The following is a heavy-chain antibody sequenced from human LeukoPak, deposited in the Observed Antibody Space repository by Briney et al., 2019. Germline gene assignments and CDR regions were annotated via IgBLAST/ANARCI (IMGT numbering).Heavy chain of an antibody. D-gene: IGHD2-15*01. CDR3: ARDALGYCSGGSCSKGGEH. CDR1: GGSISSSNW. Sequence: SGTLSLTCAVSGGSISSSNWWSWVRQPPGKGLEWIGEIYHSGSTNYNPSLKSRVTISVDKSKNQFSLKLSSVTAADTAVYYCARDALGYCSGGSCSKGGEHWGQGTLVTVSS. J-gene: IGHJ4*02. CDR2: IYHSGST. V-gene: IGHV4-4*02.